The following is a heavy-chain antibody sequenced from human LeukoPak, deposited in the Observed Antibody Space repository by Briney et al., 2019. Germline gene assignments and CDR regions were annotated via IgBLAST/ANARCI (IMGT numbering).Heavy chain of an antibody. Sequence: GGSLRLSCAASGFTFSTFWMHWVRQAPGKGLEWVAAIWYDGSNEDYADSVKGRFTISRDNSNNTLYLQMNSLRAEDTAVYYCARDIYASGIYYFDYWGQGTLVTVSS. CDR2: IWYDGSNE. CDR3: ARDIYASGIYYFDY. J-gene: IGHJ4*02. CDR1: GFTFSTFW. D-gene: IGHD3-10*01. V-gene: IGHV3-33*08.